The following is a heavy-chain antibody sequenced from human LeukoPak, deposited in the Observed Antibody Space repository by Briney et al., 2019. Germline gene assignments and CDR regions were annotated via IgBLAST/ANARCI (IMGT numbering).Heavy chain of an antibody. J-gene: IGHJ4*02. Sequence: VGSLRLSCAASGFTFSTYWMSWVRQAPGKGLEWVANIKQDGIEKYYVDSVKGRFTISRDNAKNSLYLQMNSLSAEDTAMYYCARINFKSARDYWGQGTLVTVSS. D-gene: IGHD1-20*01. CDR1: GFTFSTYW. CDR2: IKQDGIEK. V-gene: IGHV3-7*01. CDR3: ARINFKSARDY.